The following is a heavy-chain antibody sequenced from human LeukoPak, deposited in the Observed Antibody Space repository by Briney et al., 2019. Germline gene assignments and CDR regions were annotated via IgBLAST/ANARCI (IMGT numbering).Heavy chain of an antibody. Sequence: QTGGSLRLSCAASGFTFSSYAMSWVRQAPGKGLEWVSVITGSTGSTYYADSVKGRFTISRDNSKSTVYLEMNSLRAEDTAVYYCARHWRPKGITMIRGVRPYYYMDVWGKGTTVTVSS. D-gene: IGHD3-10*01. V-gene: IGHV3-23*01. J-gene: IGHJ6*03. CDR2: ITGSTGST. CDR1: GFTFSSYA. CDR3: ARHWRPKGITMIRGVRPYYYMDV.